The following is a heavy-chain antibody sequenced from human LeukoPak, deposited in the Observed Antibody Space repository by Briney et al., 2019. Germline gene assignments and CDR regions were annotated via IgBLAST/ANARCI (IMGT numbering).Heavy chain of an antibody. V-gene: IGHV4-39*01. Sequence: SETLSLTCTVSGGSISSSSYYWGWIRQPPGKGLEWIGSIYYSGSTYYNPSLKSRVTISVDTSKNQFSLKLSSVTAADTAVYYCARRDGCNSEYYFDYWGQGTLVTVSS. CDR1: GGSISSSSYY. CDR3: ARRDGCNSEYYFDY. D-gene: IGHD5-24*01. J-gene: IGHJ4*02. CDR2: IYYSGST.